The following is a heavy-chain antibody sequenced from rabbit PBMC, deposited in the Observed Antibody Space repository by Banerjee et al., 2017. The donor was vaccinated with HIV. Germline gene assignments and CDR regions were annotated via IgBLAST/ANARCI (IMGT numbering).Heavy chain of an antibody. CDR3: ARGYAGYGYTTNYFDL. CDR2: VDTGSSDT. CDR1: GFDFSSNG. J-gene: IGHJ4*01. D-gene: IGHD6-1*01. V-gene: IGHV1S40*01. Sequence: QSLEESGGDLVKPGASLTLTCTASGFDFSSNGMCWVRQAPGKGLEWIGCVDTGSSDTWHASWVNGRFTISKISSTTVTLQMTSLTAADKATYFCARGYAGYGYTTNYFDLWGQGTLVTVS.